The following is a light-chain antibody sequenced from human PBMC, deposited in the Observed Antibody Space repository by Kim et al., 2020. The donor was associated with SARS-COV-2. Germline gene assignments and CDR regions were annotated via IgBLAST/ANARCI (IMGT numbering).Light chain of an antibody. CDR3: SSYTSSSTNYV. V-gene: IGLV2-14*03. CDR2: DVS. J-gene: IGLJ1*01. CDR1: SSDVGGYKY. Sequence: QSITLSWTGTSSDVGGYKYVSWYQQHPGKAPKLMIYDVSNRPSGVSNRFSGSKSGNTASLTISGLQAEDEADYYCSSYTSSSTNYVFGTGTKVTVL.